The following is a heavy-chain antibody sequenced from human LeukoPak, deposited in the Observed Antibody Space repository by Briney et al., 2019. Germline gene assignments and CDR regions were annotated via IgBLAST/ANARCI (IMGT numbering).Heavy chain of an antibody. CDR3: ARDFPTKAFDY. CDR2: IYSGGST. D-gene: IGHD2/OR15-2a*01. CDR1: GFTVGSNY. V-gene: IGHV3-66*01. Sequence: PGGSLDLSGEASGFTVGSNYMSWFRQAPGKGLEWVSVIYSGGSTYYADSVKGRFTISRDNSKNTLYLQMNSLRAGDTAVYYCARDFPTKAFDYWGQGTLVTVSS. J-gene: IGHJ4*02.